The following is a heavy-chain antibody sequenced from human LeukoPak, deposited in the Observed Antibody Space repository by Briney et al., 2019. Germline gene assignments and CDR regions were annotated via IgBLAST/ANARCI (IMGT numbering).Heavy chain of an antibody. CDR3: ARGRDYYGSSGYYDAFDI. CDR1: GGTFSSYA. Sequence: SVKVSCEASGGTFSSYAISWVRQAPGQGLEWMGRIIPIFGIANYAQKFQGRVTITADKSTSTAYMELSSLRSEDRAVYYCARGRDYYGSSGYYDAFDIWGQGTMVTVSS. D-gene: IGHD3-22*01. V-gene: IGHV1-69*04. J-gene: IGHJ3*02. CDR2: IIPIFGIA.